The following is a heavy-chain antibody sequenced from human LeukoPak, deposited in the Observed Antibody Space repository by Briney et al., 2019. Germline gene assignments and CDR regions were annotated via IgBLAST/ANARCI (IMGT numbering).Heavy chain of an antibody. CDR3: ARDRPYDFWSGYYTGNPDY. V-gene: IGHV1-18*01. D-gene: IGHD3-3*01. Sequence: GASVKVSCKASGYTFTSYGISWVRQAPGQGLEWMGWISAYNGNTNYAQKLQGRVTMTTDTSTSTAYMELRSLRSDDTAVYYCARDRPYDFWSGYYTGNPDYWGQGTLVTVSS. J-gene: IGHJ4*02. CDR1: GYTFTSYG. CDR2: ISAYNGNT.